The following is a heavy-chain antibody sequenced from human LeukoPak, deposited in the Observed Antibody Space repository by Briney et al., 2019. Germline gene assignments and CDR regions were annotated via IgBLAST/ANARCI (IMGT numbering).Heavy chain of an antibody. CDR2: IYYSGST. CDR3: ASGECSGGSCYALAGY. D-gene: IGHD2-15*01. V-gene: IGHV4-61*03. J-gene: IGHJ4*02. Sequence: SETLSLTCTVSGGSISGSSYYWNWIRQPPGKGLKWIGYIYYSGSTNYNPSLKSRVTISVDTSKNHFSLRLSSVTAADTAMYYCASGECSGGSCYALAGYWGQGTLVTVSS. CDR1: GGSISGSSYY.